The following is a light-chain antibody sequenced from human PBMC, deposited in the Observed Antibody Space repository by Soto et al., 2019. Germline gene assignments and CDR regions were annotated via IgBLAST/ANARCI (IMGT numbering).Light chain of an antibody. CDR2: DVS. CDR3: SSYTTGGSYV. J-gene: IGLJ1*01. V-gene: IGLV2-14*01. CDR1: SSDVGGYNS. Sequence: QSALTQPASVSGSPGLSIAISCTGTSSDVGGYNSVSWNQQHPGKAPKLMIYDVSNRPSGVSNRFSGSKSGNTASLTISGLQAEDEGDYYCSSYTTGGSYVFGTGTKLTVL.